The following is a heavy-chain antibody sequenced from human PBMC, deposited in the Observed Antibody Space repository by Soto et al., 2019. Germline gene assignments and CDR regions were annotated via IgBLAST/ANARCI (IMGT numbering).Heavy chain of an antibody. CDR1: GFNFRTYA. V-gene: IGHV3-23*01. CDR2: ISRDGFDI. J-gene: IGHJ3*02. CDR3: AHPRGYGVFDAYDS. D-gene: IGHD4-17*01. Sequence: GVSLRRACASDGFNFRTYAMIWVRQAPGKGLEWVSAISRDGFDIYYADSVKGRFTISRDNSKHMLFLQMNSLRTEDTAVYYCAHPRGYGVFDAYDSWGQGEMVTFS.